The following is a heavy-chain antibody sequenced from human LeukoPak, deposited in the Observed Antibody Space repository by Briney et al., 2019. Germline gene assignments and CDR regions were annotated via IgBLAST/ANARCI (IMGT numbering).Heavy chain of an antibody. CDR2: IIPIFGTA. D-gene: IGHD3-3*01. Sequence: SVKVSCKASGGTFSSYAISWVRQAPGQGLEWMGGIIPIFGTANYAQKFQGRVTITADESTSTAYMELSSLRSENTAVYYCARTRADYDFWSGYLDYWGQGTLVTVSS. V-gene: IGHV1-69*13. CDR3: ARTRADYDFWSGYLDY. J-gene: IGHJ4*02. CDR1: GGTFSSYA.